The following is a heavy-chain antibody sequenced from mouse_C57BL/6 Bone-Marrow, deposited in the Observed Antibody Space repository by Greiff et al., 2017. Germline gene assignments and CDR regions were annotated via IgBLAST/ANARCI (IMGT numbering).Heavy chain of an antibody. CDR3: ARQALRSGDY. Sequence: EAMLVESGGDLVKPGGSLKLSCAASGFTFSSYGMSWVRQTPDKRLEWVATISSGGSYTYYPDSVKGRFTISRDNAKNTLYLQMSSLKSEDTAMYYCARQALRSGDYWGQGTSVTVSS. V-gene: IGHV5-6*02. J-gene: IGHJ4*01. CDR1: GFTFSSYG. CDR2: ISSGGSYT.